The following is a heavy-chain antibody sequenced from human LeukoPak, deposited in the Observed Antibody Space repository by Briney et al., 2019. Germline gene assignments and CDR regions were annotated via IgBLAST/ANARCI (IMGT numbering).Heavy chain of an antibody. CDR3: ARGLSYYYDSSGPPGDY. CDR1: GGSFSGYY. V-gene: IGHV4-34*01. CDR2: INHSGST. Sequence: SETLSLTCAVYGGSFSGYYWSWIRQPPGKGLEWIGEINHSGSTNYNPSLKSRVTISVGTSKNQFSLKLSSVTAADTAVYYCARGLSYYYDSSGPPGDYWGQGTLVTVSS. J-gene: IGHJ4*02. D-gene: IGHD3-22*01.